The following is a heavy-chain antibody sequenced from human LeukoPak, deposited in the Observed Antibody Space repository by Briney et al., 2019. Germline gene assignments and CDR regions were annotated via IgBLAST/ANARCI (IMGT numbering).Heavy chain of an antibody. CDR2: LHAAGGT. Sequence: GGSLRLSCAASGLTVSSNYIIWVRQPPGKGLEWVSVLHAAGGTYYADSVKGRFTISRHISKNTVYLQMNSLRAEDTAVYYCAREGYDSSGYPRLLDYWGQGTLVTVSS. D-gene: IGHD3-22*01. V-gene: IGHV3-53*04. CDR1: GLTVSSNY. J-gene: IGHJ4*02. CDR3: AREGYDSSGYPRLLDY.